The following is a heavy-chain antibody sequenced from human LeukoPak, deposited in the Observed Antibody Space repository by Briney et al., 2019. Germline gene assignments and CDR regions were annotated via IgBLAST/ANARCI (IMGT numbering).Heavy chain of an antibody. Sequence: GGSLRLSCAASGFTFDDYAMHWVRQAPGKGLEWVSGISWTSGSIGYADSVKGRVTISRDNAKNSLYLQMNSLRAEDTALYYCAKDYSSSPHGMDVWGQGTTVTVSS. J-gene: IGHJ6*02. D-gene: IGHD6-13*01. CDR3: AKDYSSSPHGMDV. CDR1: GFTFDDYA. CDR2: ISWTSGSI. V-gene: IGHV3-9*01.